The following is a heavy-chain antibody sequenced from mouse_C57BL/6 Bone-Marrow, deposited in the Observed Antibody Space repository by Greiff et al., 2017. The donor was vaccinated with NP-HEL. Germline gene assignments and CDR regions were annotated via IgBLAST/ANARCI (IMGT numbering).Heavy chain of an antibody. CDR3: ARPYYCGSSSYYFDY. Sequence: EVQLQQSGPELVKPGASVKIPCKASGYTFTDYNMDWVKQSHGKSLEWIGDINPNNGGTIYNQKFKGKATLTADKSSSTAYMELRSLTSEDTAVYYCARPYYCGSSSYYFDYWGQGTTLTVAS. CDR2: INPNNGGT. V-gene: IGHV1-18*01. D-gene: IGHD1-1*01. CDR1: GYTFTDYN. J-gene: IGHJ2*01.